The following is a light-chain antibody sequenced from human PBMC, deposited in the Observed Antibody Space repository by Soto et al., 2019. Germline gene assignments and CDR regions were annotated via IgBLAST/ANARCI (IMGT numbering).Light chain of an antibody. CDR1: SSEVCGYNY. CDR3: LSYAGTXLWQ. Sequence: QSSLTQPASVSGSPVQSITISCTGTSSEVCGYNYVSWYQQPPGKAPKIIIYEVTNRPSGFSNRFSGSKSGNTASLTISGLQAEDDADYLCLSYAGTXLWQLGGGTK. J-gene: IGLJ2*01. V-gene: IGLV2-14*01. CDR2: EVT.